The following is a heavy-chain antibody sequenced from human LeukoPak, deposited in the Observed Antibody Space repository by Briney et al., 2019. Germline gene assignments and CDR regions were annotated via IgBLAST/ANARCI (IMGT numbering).Heavy chain of an antibody. CDR1: GFTFSSYA. D-gene: IGHD6-6*01. CDR3: ARDHRHSSPSRRYYYYYMDV. V-gene: IGHV3-30*01. CDR2: ILYDGSNK. J-gene: IGHJ6*03. Sequence: GGSLRLSCAASGFTFSSYAMHWVRQAPGKGLEWVAVILYDGSNKYYADSVKGRFTISRDNSKNTLYLQMNSLRAEDTAVYYCARDHRHSSPSRRYYYYYMDVWGKGTTVTVSS.